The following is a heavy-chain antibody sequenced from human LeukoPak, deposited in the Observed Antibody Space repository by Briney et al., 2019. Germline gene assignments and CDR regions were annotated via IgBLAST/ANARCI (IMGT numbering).Heavy chain of an antibody. Sequence: SETLSLTCTVSGGSISSSSYYWGWIRQPPGKGLEWIGSIYYSGSTYYNPSLKSRVTISVDTSKNQFSLKLSPVTAADTAVYYCARTNWNDVAFDYWGQGTLVTVSS. CDR2: IYYSGST. CDR1: GGSISSSSYY. V-gene: IGHV4-39*07. D-gene: IGHD1-1*01. J-gene: IGHJ4*02. CDR3: ARTNWNDVAFDY.